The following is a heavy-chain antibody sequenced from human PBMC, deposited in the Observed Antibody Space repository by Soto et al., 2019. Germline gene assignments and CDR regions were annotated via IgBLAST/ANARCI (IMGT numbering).Heavy chain of an antibody. CDR1: GYTFTSYG. V-gene: IGHV1-18*04. J-gene: IGHJ4*02. Sequence: ASVKVSCKASGYTFTSYGISWVRQAPGQGLEWMGWISAYNGNTNYAQKLQGRVTMTTDTSTSTAYMELRSLRSDDTAVYYCARESDYDILTGSDYWGQGTLVTAPQ. CDR3: ARESDYDILTGSDY. D-gene: IGHD3-9*01. CDR2: ISAYNGNT.